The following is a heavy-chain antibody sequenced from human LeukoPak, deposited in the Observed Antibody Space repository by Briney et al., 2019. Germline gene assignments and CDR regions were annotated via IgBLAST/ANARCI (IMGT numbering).Heavy chain of an antibody. J-gene: IGHJ6*03. CDR1: GYTFTSYA. V-gene: IGHV1-69*13. CDR3: ARAGYSYGFYYYYYMDV. Sequence: ASVKVSCKASGYTFTSYAISWVRQAPGQGLEWMGGIIPIFGTANYAQKFQGRVTITADESTSTAYMELSSLRSEDTAVYYCARAGYSYGFYYYYYMDVWGKGTTVTVSS. D-gene: IGHD5-18*01. CDR2: IIPIFGTA.